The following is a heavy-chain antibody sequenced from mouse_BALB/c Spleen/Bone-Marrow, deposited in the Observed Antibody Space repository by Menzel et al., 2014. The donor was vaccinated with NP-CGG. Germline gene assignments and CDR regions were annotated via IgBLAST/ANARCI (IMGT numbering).Heavy chain of an antibody. J-gene: IGHJ2*03. CDR3: ARVWYFDY. CDR1: GFTFSSYG. V-gene: IGHV5-6-3*01. Sequence: EVNVVESGGGLVQPGGSLKLSCAASGFTFSSYGMSRVRQTPDKRLELVATINSNGGSTYYPDSVKGRFTISRDNAKNTLYLQMSSLKSEDTAMYYCARVWYFDYWGQGTSLTVSS. CDR2: INSNGGST.